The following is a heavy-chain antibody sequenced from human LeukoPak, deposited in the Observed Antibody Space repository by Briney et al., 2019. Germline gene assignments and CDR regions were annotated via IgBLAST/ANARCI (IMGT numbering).Heavy chain of an antibody. Sequence: SETLPLTCTVSGGSISSYYWSWIRQPPGKGLEWIGYIYYSGSTNYNPSLKSRVTISVDTSKNQFSLKLSSVTAADTAVYYCARRHIAAALDYWGQGTLVTVSS. J-gene: IGHJ4*02. D-gene: IGHD6-13*01. V-gene: IGHV4-59*08. CDR2: IYYSGST. CDR3: ARRHIAAALDY. CDR1: GGSISSYY.